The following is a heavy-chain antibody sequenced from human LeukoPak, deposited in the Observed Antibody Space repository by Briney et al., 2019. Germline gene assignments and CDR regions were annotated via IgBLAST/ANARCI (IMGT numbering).Heavy chain of an antibody. D-gene: IGHD2/OR15-2a*01. J-gene: IGHJ4*02. CDR3: ARDIYFLEPPPYYFDF. CDR2: IKPNSGGT. V-gene: IGHV1-2*06. Sequence: ASVKVSCKASGYTFTGYYMHWVRQAPGEGLEWMGRIKPNSGGTNYEQKFQGRVTMTRDTSISTAYMELSRLKFDDTAVYYCARDIYFLEPPPYYFDFWGQGTLVTVSS. CDR1: GYTFTGYY.